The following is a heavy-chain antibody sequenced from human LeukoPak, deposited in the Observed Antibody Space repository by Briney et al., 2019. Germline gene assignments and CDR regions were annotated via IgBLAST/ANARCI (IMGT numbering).Heavy chain of an antibody. Sequence: GGSLRLSCAASGFTFSSYGMSWVRQAPGKGLEWVSGINWNGGSTGYADSVKGRFTISRDNAKNSLYLQMNSLRAEDTALYYCARVTDSYGYTGTPDYWGQGTLVTVSS. J-gene: IGHJ4*02. CDR2: INWNGGST. V-gene: IGHV3-20*04. CDR3: ARVTDSYGYTGTPDY. D-gene: IGHD5-18*01. CDR1: GFTFSSYG.